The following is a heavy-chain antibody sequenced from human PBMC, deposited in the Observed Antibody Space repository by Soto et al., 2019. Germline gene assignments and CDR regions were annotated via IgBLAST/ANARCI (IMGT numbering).Heavy chain of an antibody. CDR1: GGSFTGYY. D-gene: IGHD2-21*01. V-gene: IGHV4-34*01. J-gene: IGHJ4*02. CDR3: ARGQEGVVATH. Sequence: QVQLQQWGAGLLKPSETLSLTCAVNGGSFTGYYWSWFRQPPGKGLEWIGEIKDGGSTNYSPALRSRVTITADTSKEQFSLRVTSVIAADTAVYYCARGQEGVVATHWDQGSLVTVSS. CDR2: IKDGGST.